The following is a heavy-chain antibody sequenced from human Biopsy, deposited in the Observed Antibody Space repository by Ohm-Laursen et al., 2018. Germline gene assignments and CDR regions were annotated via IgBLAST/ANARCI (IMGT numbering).Heavy chain of an antibody. J-gene: IGHJ2*01. Sequence: SDTLSLTCSVSGGSVRGYYWSWIRQTSGTGLAWIGYVYYTGSTDYNPSLQSRVTISVDTSKNHFSLRLRSVTPADTAIYYCARDRGYYSDRTVPGYFDLWGRGTLVTVSS. CDR3: ARDRGYYSDRTVPGYFDL. CDR2: VYYTGST. D-gene: IGHD3-22*01. CDR1: GGSVRGYY. V-gene: IGHV4-59*02.